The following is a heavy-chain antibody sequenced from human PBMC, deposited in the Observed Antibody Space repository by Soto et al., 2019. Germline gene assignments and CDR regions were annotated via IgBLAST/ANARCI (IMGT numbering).Heavy chain of an antibody. CDR1: GFTSSRYW. CDR2: ISNDGTST. J-gene: IGHJ3*02. V-gene: IGHV3-74*01. D-gene: IGHD3-22*01. CDR3: ARDWYYYDTSDHFSADAFDI. Sequence: EVQLVESGGGLVQPGGSLRLSCAASGFTSSRYWMHWVRQAPGTGLVWVSRISNDGTSTNYADSVKGRFTISRDNAKNTGYLEMNSLRAEDTAVYYCARDWYYYDTSDHFSADAFDIWGQGTTVTVSS.